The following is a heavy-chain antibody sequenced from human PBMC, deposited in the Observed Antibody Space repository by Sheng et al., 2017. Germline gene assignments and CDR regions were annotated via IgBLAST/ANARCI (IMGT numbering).Heavy chain of an antibody. Sequence: QVQLVESGGGVVQPGRSLRLSCAASGFTFSSYGMHWVRQAPGKGLEWVAVIWYDGSNKYYADSVKGRFTISRDNSKNTLYLQMNSLRAEDTAVYYCARERIQLWSDAFDIWGQGTMVTVSS. CDR2: IWYDGSNK. D-gene: IGHD5-18*01. CDR3: ARERIQLWSDAFDI. V-gene: IGHV3-33*01. CDR1: GFTFSSYG. J-gene: IGHJ3*02.